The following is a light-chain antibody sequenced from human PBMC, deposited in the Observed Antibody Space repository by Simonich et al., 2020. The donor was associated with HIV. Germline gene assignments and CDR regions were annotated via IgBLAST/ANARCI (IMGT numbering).Light chain of an antibody. CDR2: LGS. J-gene: IGKJ1*01. CDR1: QSLLSSNGFNY. CDR3: MQGIHLPPT. Sequence: DIVMTQSPLSLPVTPGEPASISCRSSQSLLSSNGFNYLDWYLQKPGQSPQLLIYLGSNRASGVSDRFSGSGSGTDFTLKISRVEAEDVGVYYCMQGIHLPPTFGQGTKVEIK. V-gene: IGKV2-28*01.